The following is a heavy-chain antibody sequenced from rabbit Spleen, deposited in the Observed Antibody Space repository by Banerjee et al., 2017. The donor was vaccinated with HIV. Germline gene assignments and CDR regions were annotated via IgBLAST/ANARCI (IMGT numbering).Heavy chain of an antibody. CDR3: ARDTSSSFSSYGMDL. CDR1: GVSFSSSSY. D-gene: IGHD1-1*01. CDR2: IDSGSSGFT. V-gene: IGHV1S40*01. Sequence: QSLEESGGDLVKPGASLTLTCTASGVSFSSSSYMCWVRQAPGKGLEWIACIDSGSSGFTYFATWAKGRFTISKTSSTTVTLQMTRLTAADTATYFCARDTSSSFSSYGMDLWGPGTLSPS. J-gene: IGHJ6*01.